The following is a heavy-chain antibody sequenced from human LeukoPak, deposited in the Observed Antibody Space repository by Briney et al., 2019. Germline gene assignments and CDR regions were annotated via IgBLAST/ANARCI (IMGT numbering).Heavy chain of an antibody. D-gene: IGHD3-3*01. CDR3: ARDQSPYDLVDY. Sequence: GGSLRLSCAASGFTFSGYWMSWVRQAPGKGLEWVANIKQDGSEKYYVDSVKGRFTISRDNAKNSLYLQMNSLRAEDTAVYYGARDQSPYDLVDYWGQGTLVTVSS. J-gene: IGHJ4*02. V-gene: IGHV3-7*01. CDR1: GFTFSGYW. CDR2: IKQDGSEK.